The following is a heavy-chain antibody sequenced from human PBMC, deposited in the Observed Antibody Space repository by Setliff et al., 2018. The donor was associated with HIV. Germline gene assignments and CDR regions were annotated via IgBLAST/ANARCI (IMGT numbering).Heavy chain of an antibody. CDR3: TRHSTDPWSLLDY. CDR2: IGSKGYGSAT. D-gene: IGHD1-1*01. V-gene: IGHV3-73*01. CDR1: GFTFTSYA. J-gene: IGHJ4*02. Sequence: GGSLRLSCAASGFTFTSYAMNWVRQAPGKGLEGVSGIGSKGYGSATAYAASVKGRFTIARDDSKNTAYLQMDSLKTEDTAVYYCTRHSTDPWSLLDYWGQGTLVTSPQ.